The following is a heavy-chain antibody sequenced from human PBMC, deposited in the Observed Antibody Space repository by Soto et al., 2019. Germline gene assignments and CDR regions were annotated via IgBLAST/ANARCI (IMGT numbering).Heavy chain of an antibody. Sequence: TPALTCRVSGAALNSGNYYWSWIRQVPGKGLEWIGHIYVTGAVDYNPSLRDRITISQDTSERQFSLNLRLVTAADTAVYYCASLRIATNYSMWFDHRGQGNLVT. J-gene: IGHJ5*02. CDR1: GAALNSGNYY. CDR2: IYVTGAV. D-gene: IGHD2-15*01. V-gene: IGHV4-31*03. CDR3: ASLRIATNYSMWFDH.